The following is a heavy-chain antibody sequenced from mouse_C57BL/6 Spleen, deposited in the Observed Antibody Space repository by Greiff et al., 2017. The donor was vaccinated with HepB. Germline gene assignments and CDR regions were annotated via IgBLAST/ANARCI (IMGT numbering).Heavy chain of an antibody. CDR1: GYAFSSYW. CDR3: ARSITTVVATNFDY. D-gene: IGHD1-1*01. Sequence: VQLQQSGAELVKPGASVKISCKASGYAFSSYWMNWVKQRPGKGLEWIGQIYPGDGDTNYNGKFKGKATLTADKSSSTAYMQLSSLTSEDSAVYCCARSITTVVATNFDYWGQGTTLTVSS. CDR2: IYPGDGDT. V-gene: IGHV1-80*01. J-gene: IGHJ2*01.